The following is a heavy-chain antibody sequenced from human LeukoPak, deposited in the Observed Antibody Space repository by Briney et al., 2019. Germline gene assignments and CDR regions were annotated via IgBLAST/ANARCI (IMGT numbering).Heavy chain of an antibody. CDR1: GGSFTGHH. CDR2: VNHRGTT. J-gene: IGHJ4*02. CDR3: ARDPTTVVTLPYYFDF. D-gene: IGHD4-23*01. V-gene: IGHV4-34*01. Sequence: SETLSLTCAVYGGSFTGHHWNWIRQSAGKGLEWIGEVNHRGTTNYNPSLKSRVTISVDTSTNQFFLKLTSVTAADTAVYYCARDPTTVVTLPYYFDFWGQGTLVTVSS.